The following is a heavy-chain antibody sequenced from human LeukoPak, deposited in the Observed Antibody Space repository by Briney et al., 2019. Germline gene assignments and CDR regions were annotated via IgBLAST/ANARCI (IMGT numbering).Heavy chain of an antibody. D-gene: IGHD4-17*01. J-gene: IGHJ4*02. CDR2: IKQDGSEK. Sequence: GGSLRLSGAASGFTFSSYGMGWVRQAPGKGRGWGANIKQDGSEKYYVDSVKGRFTISRDNSKNTLYLQMNSLRAEDTAIYYCAKDLNIYGDYPDYWGQGTLVTVSS. CDR3: AKDLNIYGDYPDY. CDR1: GFTFSSYG. V-gene: IGHV3-7*03.